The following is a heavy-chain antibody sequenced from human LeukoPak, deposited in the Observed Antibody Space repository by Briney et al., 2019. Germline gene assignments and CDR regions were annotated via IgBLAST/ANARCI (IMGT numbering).Heavy chain of an antibody. D-gene: IGHD1-1*01. CDR2: IYPGDSDT. CDR1: GYSFTSYW. Sequence: HGESLKISCKGSGYSFTSYWIGWVRQMPGKGLEWMGIIYPGDSDTKYSPSFQGQVTISADKSISTAYLQWSSLKASDTAMYYCARQRDWNDAIIDYWGQGALVTVSS. J-gene: IGHJ4*02. V-gene: IGHV5-51*01. CDR3: ARQRDWNDAIIDY.